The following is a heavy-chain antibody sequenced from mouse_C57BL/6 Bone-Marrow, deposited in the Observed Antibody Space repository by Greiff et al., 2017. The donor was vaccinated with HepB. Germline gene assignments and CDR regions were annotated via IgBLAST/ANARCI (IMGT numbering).Heavy chain of an antibody. CDR3: ASGLHYYYAMDY. J-gene: IGHJ4*01. V-gene: IGHV1-19*01. CDR1: GYTFTDYY. CDR2: INPYNGGT. D-gene: IGHD2-4*01. Sequence: EVKLQQSGPVLVKPGASVKMSCKASGYTFTDYYMNWVKQSHGKSLEWIGVINPYNGGTSYNQKFKGKATLTVDKSSSTAYMELNSLTSEDSAVYYCASGLHYYYAMDYWGQGTSVTVSS.